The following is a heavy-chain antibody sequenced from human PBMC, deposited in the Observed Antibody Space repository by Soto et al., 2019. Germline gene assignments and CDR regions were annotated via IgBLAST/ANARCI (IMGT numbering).Heavy chain of an antibody. CDR3: ARDNDRPQLGGNYYYILVV. CDR1: GGTFRNSA. CDR2: IMPIFRTP. D-gene: IGHD1-1*01. V-gene: IGHV1-69*12. Sequence: QVQLEQSGAEVKKPGSSVKVSCKASGGTFRNSAISWVRQTPGQGLEWMGGIMPIFRTPDYAQKFQGRVTITADESTSTAYMELSGLKSDATAVYFCARDNDRPQLGGNYYYILVVWGHGTTVTVSS. J-gene: IGHJ6*02.